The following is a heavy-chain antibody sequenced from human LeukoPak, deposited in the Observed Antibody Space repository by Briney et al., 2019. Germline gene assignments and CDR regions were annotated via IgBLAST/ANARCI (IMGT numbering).Heavy chain of an antibody. CDR2: IYYSGST. J-gene: IGHJ4*02. CDR3: ARDLRWYSTQGLDFDY. CDR1: GGSISSSSYY. V-gene: IGHV4-39*07. D-gene: IGHD6-13*01. Sequence: SVTLSLTCTVSGGSISSSSYYWGWIRQPPGKGLEWIGSIYYSGSTYYNPSLKSRVTISVDTSKNQFSLKLSSVTAADTAVYYCARDLRWYSTQGLDFDYWGQGTLVTVSS.